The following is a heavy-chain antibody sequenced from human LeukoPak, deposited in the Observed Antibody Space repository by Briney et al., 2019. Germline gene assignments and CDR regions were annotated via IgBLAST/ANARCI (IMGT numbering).Heavy chain of an antibody. J-gene: IGHJ2*01. Sequence: PSETLSLTCTVSGGSISSGSYYWSWIRQPAGKGLEWIGRIYTSGSTNYNPSLKSRVTISVDMSKKQFSLKLSSVTAADTAVYYCAGDSSGYYDGYFDLWGRGTLVTVSS. V-gene: IGHV4-61*02. CDR2: IYTSGST. D-gene: IGHD3-22*01. CDR3: AGDSSGYYDGYFDL. CDR1: GGSISSGSYY.